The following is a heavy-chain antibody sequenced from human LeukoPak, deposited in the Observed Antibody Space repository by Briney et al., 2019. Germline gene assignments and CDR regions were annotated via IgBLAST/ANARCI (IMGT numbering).Heavy chain of an antibody. CDR3: ARYEGGPGFDY. Sequence: GGSLRLSCAATGFTFSSYVMNWVRQAPGKGLEWVSSISSSSYRCYSDSVKGRFTISRDNAKNSLYRQMNSLRAEDTAVYYCARYEGGPGFDYWGPGTLVAVSS. J-gene: IGHJ4*02. CDR1: GFTFSSYV. D-gene: IGHD3-16*01. CDR2: ISSSSYR. V-gene: IGHV3-21*01.